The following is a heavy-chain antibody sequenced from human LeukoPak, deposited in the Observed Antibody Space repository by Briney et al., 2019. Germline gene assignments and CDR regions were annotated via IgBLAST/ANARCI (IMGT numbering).Heavy chain of an antibody. D-gene: IGHD1-1*01. CDR1: GFTFSTYS. CDR2: IGTARL. Sequence: GGSLRLSCAASGFTFSTYSMNWVRQAPGKGLEWVSSIGTARLYYADSVKGRFTISRDNAKNSLYLQMNSLRDEDTAVYYCARVGTSLERDYWGQGTLVTVSS. CDR3: ARVGTSLERDY. J-gene: IGHJ4*02. V-gene: IGHV3-21*01.